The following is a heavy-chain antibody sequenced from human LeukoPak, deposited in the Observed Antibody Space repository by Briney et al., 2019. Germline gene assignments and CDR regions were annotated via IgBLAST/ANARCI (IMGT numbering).Heavy chain of an antibody. CDR2: ISGSGGST. D-gene: IGHD3-10*01. CDR3: AKIPPTYGSGTNFDY. CDR1: EFTFSSYA. V-gene: IGHV3-23*01. J-gene: IGHJ4*02. Sequence: GGSLRLSCAASEFTFSSYAMSWVRQAPGKGLEWVSVISGSGGSTYYADSVKGRFTISRDNSKNTLYLQMNSLGAEDTAVYYCAKIPPTYGSGTNFDYWGQGTLVTVSS.